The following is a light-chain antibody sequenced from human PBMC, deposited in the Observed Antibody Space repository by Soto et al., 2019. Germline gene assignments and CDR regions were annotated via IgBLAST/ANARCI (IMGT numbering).Light chain of an antibody. Sequence: EVVLTQSPVTLSLSPGERATLSCRASQSFRGLLAWYQQKPGQAPRLLIYDAYNSATGIPPRFSGSGSGTDFTLTISSLEPEDSAVYYCQQRHMWPITFGQETRLEIK. V-gene: IGKV3-11*01. CDR2: DAY. CDR3: QQRHMWPIT. CDR1: QSFRGL. J-gene: IGKJ5*01.